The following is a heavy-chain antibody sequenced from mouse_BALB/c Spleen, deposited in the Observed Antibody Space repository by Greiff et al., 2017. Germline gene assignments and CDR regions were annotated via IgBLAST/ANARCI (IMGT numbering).Heavy chain of an antibody. CDR2: INSNGGST. Sequence: EVKLVESGGGLVQPGGSLKLSCAASGFTFSSYGMSWVRQTPDKRLELVATINSNGGSTYYPDSVKGRFTISRDNAKNTLYLQMSSLKSEDTAMYYCARDQGSMITTLYAMDYWGQGTSVTVSS. J-gene: IGHJ4*01. CDR1: GFTFSSYG. CDR3: ARDQGSMITTLYAMDY. V-gene: IGHV5-6-3*01. D-gene: IGHD2-4*01.